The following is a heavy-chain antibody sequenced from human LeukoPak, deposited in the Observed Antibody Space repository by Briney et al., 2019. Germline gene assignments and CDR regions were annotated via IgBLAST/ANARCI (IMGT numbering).Heavy chain of an antibody. CDR2: ISASGGNT. J-gene: IGHJ4*02. Sequence: GGSLRLSCAASGFTFSNFAIRWVRQAPGKGLEWVSAISASGGNTYYADSVKGRFTISRDNSKNTLYLQMSTLRAEDTAVYYCAKAHVAQSYCSGGSCYLVHYWGQGTLVTVSS. V-gene: IGHV3-23*01. D-gene: IGHD2-15*01. CDR1: GFTFSNFA. CDR3: AKAHVAQSYCSGGSCYLVHY.